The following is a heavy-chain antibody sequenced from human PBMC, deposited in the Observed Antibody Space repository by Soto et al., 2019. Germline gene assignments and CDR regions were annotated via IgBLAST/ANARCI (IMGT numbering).Heavy chain of an antibody. D-gene: IGHD2-2*01. Sequence: ASVKVSCKASGGTFSSYAISWVRQAPGQGLEWMGGIIPIFGTANYAQKFQGRVTITADKSTSTAYMELSSLRSEDTAVYYCARGVVVPDAMHTLGYYYYGMDVWGQGTTVTVSS. J-gene: IGHJ6*02. V-gene: IGHV1-69*06. CDR2: IIPIFGTA. CDR3: ARGVVVPDAMHTLGYYYYGMDV. CDR1: GGTFSSYA.